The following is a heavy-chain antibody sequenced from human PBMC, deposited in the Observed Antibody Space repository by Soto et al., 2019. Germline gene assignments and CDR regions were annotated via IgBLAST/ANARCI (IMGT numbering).Heavy chain of an antibody. D-gene: IGHD3-22*01. CDR3: AKDTAIVVVTDIDY. J-gene: IGHJ4*02. Sequence: GGSLRLSCAASQFSFRSYAMHWIRQSPGKGLEWVAVISFDGNSLHYADSVRDRFTISRDNSKNTLYLQMNSLRAEDTAVYYCAKDTAIVVVTDIDYWGQGTLVTVSS. V-gene: IGHV3-30-3*01. CDR2: ISFDGNSL. CDR1: QFSFRSYA.